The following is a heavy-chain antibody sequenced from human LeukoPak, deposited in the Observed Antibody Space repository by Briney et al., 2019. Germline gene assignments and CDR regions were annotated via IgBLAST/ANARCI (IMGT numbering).Heavy chain of an antibody. J-gene: IGHJ3*02. CDR3: AREDGSYRGAFDI. V-gene: IGHV1-18*01. D-gene: IGHD1-26*01. Sequence: HGASVKVSCKASGYTFTSYAMNWVRQAPGQGLEWMGWISAYNGNTNYAQKLQGRVTMTTDTSTSTAYMELRSLRSDDTAVYYCAREDGSYRGAFDIWGQGTMVTVSS. CDR1: GYTFTSYA. CDR2: ISAYNGNT.